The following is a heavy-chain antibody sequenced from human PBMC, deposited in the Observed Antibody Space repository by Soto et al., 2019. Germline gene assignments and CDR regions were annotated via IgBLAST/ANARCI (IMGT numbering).Heavy chain of an antibody. V-gene: IGHV3-30*18. Sequence: QVQLVESGGGVVQPGRSLRLSCAASRFTFSNYGMQWVRQAPGKGLEWGAVISHDGTVKYYADSVKGRFTISRDNFQNTLDLQMDSLRAEDTAVYYCAKERDTRSSSCFDSWGQGTLVTVSS. J-gene: IGHJ4*02. CDR3: AKERDTRSSSCFDS. D-gene: IGHD5-18*01. CDR2: ISHDGTVK. CDR1: RFTFSNYG.